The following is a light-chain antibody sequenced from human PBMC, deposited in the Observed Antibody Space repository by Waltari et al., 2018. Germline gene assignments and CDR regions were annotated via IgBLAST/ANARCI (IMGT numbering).Light chain of an antibody. CDR2: GVD. Sequence: QSALTQPASVSGSPGQSITISCTGTSSDVGLYNFVSWYQPHPGKAPKLIISGVDKRPSGVPDRFSCSKSGSTAYLTVSGLQAEDEADYYCASHGNNKVFGGGTKLTVL. V-gene: IGLV2-8*01. CDR3: ASHGNNKV. J-gene: IGLJ3*02. CDR1: SSDVGLYNF.